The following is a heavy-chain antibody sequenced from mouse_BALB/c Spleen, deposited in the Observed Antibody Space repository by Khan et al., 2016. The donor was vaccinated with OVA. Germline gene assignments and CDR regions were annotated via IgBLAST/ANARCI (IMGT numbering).Heavy chain of an antibody. J-gene: IGHJ3*01. V-gene: IGHV3-6*02. D-gene: IGHD3-3*01. CDR1: GYSITSGYY. CDR3: ARAGRWFDY. CDR2: ITSGGSF. Sequence: VQLQQSGPGLVKLSQSLSLTCSVTGYSITSGYYWNWIRQFPGNKLEWMGYITSGGSFNYNPSLKNRISITRDTSNNQLFLKLNSETPEDTDTYYCARAGRWFDYWGQGTLVTVSA.